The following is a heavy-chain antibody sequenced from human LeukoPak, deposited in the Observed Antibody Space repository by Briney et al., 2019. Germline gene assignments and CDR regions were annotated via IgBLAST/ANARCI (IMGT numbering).Heavy chain of an antibody. CDR1: GYTLTELS. CDR3: ATGVVLYCGGDCYSGKAFDI. CDR2: FDPEDGET. V-gene: IGHV1-24*01. D-gene: IGHD2-21*02. J-gene: IGHJ3*02. Sequence: VASVKVSCKVSGYTLTELSMHWVRQAPGKGLEWMGGFDPEDGETIYAQKFQGRVTMTEDTSTDTAYMELSSLRSEDTAVYYCATGVVLYCGGDCYSGKAFDIWGQGTMVTVSS.